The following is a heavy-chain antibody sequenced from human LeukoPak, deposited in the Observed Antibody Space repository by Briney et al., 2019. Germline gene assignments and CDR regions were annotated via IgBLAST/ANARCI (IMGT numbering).Heavy chain of an antibody. J-gene: IGHJ6*03. CDR2: ISYDGSNK. CDR3: ASGATSWAHMDV. Sequence: GGSLRLSCAASGFTFSSYAMHWVRQAPGKGLEWVAVISYDGSNKYYADSVKGRFTISRDNSKNTLYLQMNSLRAEDTAVYYCASGATSWAHMDVWGKGTTVTVSS. CDR1: GFTFSSYA. D-gene: IGHD3-16*01. V-gene: IGHV3-30-3*01.